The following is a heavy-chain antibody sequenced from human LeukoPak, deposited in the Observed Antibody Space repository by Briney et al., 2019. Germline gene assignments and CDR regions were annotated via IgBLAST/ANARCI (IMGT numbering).Heavy chain of an antibody. CDR1: GFTFDDYA. CDR3: AKSKDWYYFDY. D-gene: IGHD2-21*01. V-gene: IGHV3-9*03. CDR2: ISWNSGSI. Sequence: GGSLRLSCAASGFTFDDYAMHWVRQAPGKGLEWVSGISWNSGSIGYADSVKGRFTISRDNAKNSLYLQINSLRAEDMALYYCAKSKDWYYFDYWGQGTLVTVSS. J-gene: IGHJ4*02.